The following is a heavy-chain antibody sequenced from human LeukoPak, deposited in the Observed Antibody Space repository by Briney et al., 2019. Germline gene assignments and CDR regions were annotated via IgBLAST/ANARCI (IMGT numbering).Heavy chain of an antibody. D-gene: IGHD3-22*01. V-gene: IGHV4-61*01. CDR3: ARHDSSGYYFDY. CDR2: INYSGST. CDR1: GGSISGSSYY. Sequence: PSETLSLTCTISGGSISGSSYYWSWIRQPPGKGLEWIGYINYSGSTDYNPSLKSRVTISVDTAKNQFSLKLSSVTAADTAVYYCARHDSSGYYFDYWGQGTLVTVSS. J-gene: IGHJ4*02.